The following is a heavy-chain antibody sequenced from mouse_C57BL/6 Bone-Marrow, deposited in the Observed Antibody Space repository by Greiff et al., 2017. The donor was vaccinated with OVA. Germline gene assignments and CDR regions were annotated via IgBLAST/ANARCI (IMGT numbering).Heavy chain of an antibody. D-gene: IGHD1-1*01. V-gene: IGHV1-61*01. Sequence: VQLQQPGAELVRPGSSVKLSCKASGYTFTSYWMDWVKQRPGQGLEWIGNIYPSDSETHYNQKFKDKATLTVDKSSSTAYMQLSSLTSEDSAVYYCAIRDYYGSSYFDVWGTGTTVTVSS. J-gene: IGHJ1*03. CDR2: IYPSDSET. CDR3: AIRDYYGSSYFDV. CDR1: GYTFTSYW.